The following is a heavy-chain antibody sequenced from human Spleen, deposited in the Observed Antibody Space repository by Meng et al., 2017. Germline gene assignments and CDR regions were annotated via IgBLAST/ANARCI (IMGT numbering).Heavy chain of an antibody. V-gene: IGHV5-51*01. J-gene: IGHJ3*01. CDR1: GYIFTTYW. Sequence: GESLKISCQGSGYIFTTYWIGWVRQMPGKVLEWMGIIYPGDSDTRYSPSFQGQVTISADKSISTAYLQWSSLKASDTAMYYCARWRGPTPSDVWGQGTMVTVSS. CDR3: ARWRGPTPSDV. D-gene: IGHD2-15*01. CDR2: IYPGDSDT.